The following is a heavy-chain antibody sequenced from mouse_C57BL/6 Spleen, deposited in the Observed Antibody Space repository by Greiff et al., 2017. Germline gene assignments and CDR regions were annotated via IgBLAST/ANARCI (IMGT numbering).Heavy chain of an antibody. J-gene: IGHJ2*01. CDR2: ISYDGSN. CDR3: ARRGSSGWYVDY. V-gene: IGHV3-6*01. Sequence: VQLKESGPGLVKPSQSLSLTCSVTGYSITSGYYWNWIRQFPGNKLEWMGYISYDGSNNYNPSLKNRISITRDTSKNQFFLKLNSVTTEDTATYYCARRGSSGWYVDYWGQGTTLTVSS. CDR1: GYSITSGYY. D-gene: IGHD3-2*02.